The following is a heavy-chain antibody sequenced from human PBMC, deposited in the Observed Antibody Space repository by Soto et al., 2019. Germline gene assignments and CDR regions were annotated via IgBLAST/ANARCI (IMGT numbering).Heavy chain of an antibody. CDR2: INPNSGGT. CDR1: GYTFTGYY. J-gene: IGHJ4*02. CDR3: ARVRGYSGYDSGEYYFGY. V-gene: IGHV1-2*04. D-gene: IGHD5-12*01. Sequence: ASVKVSCKASGYTFTGYYMHWVRQAPGQGLEWMGWINPNSGGTNYAQKFQGWVTMTRDTSISTAYMELSRLRSDDTAVYYCARVRGYSGYDSGEYYFGYWGQGTLVTVSS.